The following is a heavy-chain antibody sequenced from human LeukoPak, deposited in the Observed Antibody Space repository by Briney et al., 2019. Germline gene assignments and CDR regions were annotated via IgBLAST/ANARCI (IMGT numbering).Heavy chain of an antibody. J-gene: IGHJ4*02. Sequence: GASVKVSCKASGYTFATYGFCWVRPAPGHGLEWMGWISANTGKTDYARKFQGRVTMTTDTSTSTAYLELRSLRADDTAVYYCAKVAGDRMDYWGQGTLLTVSS. CDR2: ISANTGKT. D-gene: IGHD6-13*01. CDR3: AKVAGDRMDY. V-gene: IGHV1-18*01. CDR1: GYTFATYG.